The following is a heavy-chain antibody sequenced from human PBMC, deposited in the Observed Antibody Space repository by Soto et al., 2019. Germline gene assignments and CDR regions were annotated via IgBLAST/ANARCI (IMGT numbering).Heavy chain of an antibody. CDR1: GGSISSSNW. V-gene: IGHV4-4*02. Sequence: QVQLQESGPGLVKPSGTLSLTCAVSGGSISSSNWWSWVRQPPGKGLEWIGEIYHSGSTNYNPSLKSRVTISVDKSKHQFSLKLSSVPAADTAVYYCASVRGGYYYAMDVWGQGTTVTVSS. CDR3: ASVRGGYYYAMDV. CDR2: IYHSGST. D-gene: IGHD3-10*02. J-gene: IGHJ6*02.